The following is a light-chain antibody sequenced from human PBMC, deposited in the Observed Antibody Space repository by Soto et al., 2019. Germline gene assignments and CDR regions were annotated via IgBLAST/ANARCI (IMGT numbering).Light chain of an antibody. CDR1: MRDVGAYNL. Sequence: QSALTQPASVSGSAGQSITISCSGTMRDVGAYNLVSWYQQHPGTAPKLIIYEVRNRPSGISSRFSGSRSGNTASLTISGLQSEDEGDYNCSAYTARSTLVFGGGTKVTVL. CDR3: SAYTARSTLV. V-gene: IGLV2-14*01. J-gene: IGLJ3*02. CDR2: EVR.